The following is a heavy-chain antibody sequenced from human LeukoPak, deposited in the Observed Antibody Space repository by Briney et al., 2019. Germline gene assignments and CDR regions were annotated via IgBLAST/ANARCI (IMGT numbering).Heavy chain of an antibody. CDR2: VFYSGST. CDR3: AKHARGYCSSTSCHTDY. Sequence: SETLSLICTVSGDSINSGTYYWGWIRQPPGKGLEWIGSVFYSGSTYCNPSFKRRVTISVDTSKNQFSLNLFSVTAADTAVYYCAKHARGYCSSTSCHTDYWGQGTLVTVSS. V-gene: IGHV4-39*01. CDR1: GDSINSGTYY. J-gene: IGHJ4*02. D-gene: IGHD2-2*02.